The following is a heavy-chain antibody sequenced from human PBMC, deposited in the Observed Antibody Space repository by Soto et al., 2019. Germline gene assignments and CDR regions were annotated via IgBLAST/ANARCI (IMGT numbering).Heavy chain of an antibody. Sequence: QVPLVESGGGVVQPGRAMRLSCAASGFTFSSYAMHWVRQAPGKGLEWVAVISYDGSNKYYADSVKGRFTISRDNSKITMDLPMNSLRAEDTAVYYWARDFNYGLYYYSCGMDVWGQGTTVTVSS. CDR3: ARDFNYGLYYYSCGMDV. V-gene: IGHV3-30-3*01. CDR1: GFTFSSYA. D-gene: IGHD4-17*01. CDR2: ISYDGSNK. J-gene: IGHJ6*02.